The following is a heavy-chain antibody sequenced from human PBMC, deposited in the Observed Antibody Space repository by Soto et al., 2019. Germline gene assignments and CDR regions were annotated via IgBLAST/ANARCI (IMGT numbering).Heavy chain of an antibody. CDR1: GFTFSTHA. Sequence: EVQLVESGGGLVQPGGSLRLSCAVSGFTFSTHAMNWVRQAPGKGLEWVANIHGTRSIIYYADSVKGRFTISRDNAKNSLFLQMDRLRDEDTAVYYCARDARNADYDYWGQGTLVTVSS. D-gene: IGHD3-16*01. CDR3: ARDARNADYDY. J-gene: IGHJ4*02. CDR2: IHGTRSII. V-gene: IGHV3-48*02.